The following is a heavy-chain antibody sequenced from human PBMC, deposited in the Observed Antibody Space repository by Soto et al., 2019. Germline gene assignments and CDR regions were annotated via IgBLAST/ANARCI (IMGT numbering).Heavy chain of an antibody. J-gene: IGHJ4*02. V-gene: IGHV4-4*02. Sequence: QVQLQESGPGLVEPSGTLSLTCAVSGASIGTNNWWSWVRQPPGKGLEWIGEVYHSGTTNCNPSRKSRVTISIDNSKNQFSLRLASMTAADTAVFYCAVPGEGGFDYWSQGTRVTVSS. CDR1: GASIGTNNW. CDR3: AVPGEGGFDY. CDR2: VYHSGTT.